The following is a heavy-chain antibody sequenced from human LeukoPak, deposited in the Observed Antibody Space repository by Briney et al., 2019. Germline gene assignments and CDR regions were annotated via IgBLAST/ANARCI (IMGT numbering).Heavy chain of an antibody. Sequence: GSLRLSCAASGFTFSDYYMSWIRQAPGKGLEWVSYISSSGSFIYYADSVKGRFTISRDNAKNSLYLRMNSLRAEDTALYYCARRAGAYSHPYDYWGQGTLVTVSS. D-gene: IGHD4/OR15-4a*01. CDR1: GFTFSDYY. J-gene: IGHJ4*02. CDR3: ARRAGAYSHPYDY. V-gene: IGHV3-11*04. CDR2: ISSSGSFI.